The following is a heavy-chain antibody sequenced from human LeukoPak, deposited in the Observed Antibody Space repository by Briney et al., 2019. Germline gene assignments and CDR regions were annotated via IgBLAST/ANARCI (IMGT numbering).Heavy chain of an antibody. CDR2: IKQDGSEK. CDR1: GFTFSSYW. D-gene: IGHD6-13*01. J-gene: IGHJ4*02. Sequence: GGSLRLSCAASGFTFSSYWMSWVRQAPGKGLEWVANIKQDGSEKYYVDSVKGRFTISRDNAKNSLYLQMNSLRAEDTAVYYCARDNHPQILYSSSWLYWGQGTLVTVSS. CDR3: ARDNHPQILYSSSWLY. V-gene: IGHV3-7*01.